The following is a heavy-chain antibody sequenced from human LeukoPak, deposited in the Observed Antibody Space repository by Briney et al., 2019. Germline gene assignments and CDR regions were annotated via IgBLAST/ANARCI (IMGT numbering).Heavy chain of an antibody. V-gene: IGHV4-31*03. Sequence: SETLSLTCIVFGGSISSGGYYWSWIRQHPGKGLEWIGYIYYSGSIYYNPSVKSRVTISLDTSNNHFSLKLSPVTAADTAVYYCARAGGCSGGSCHYWYFDLWGRGTLVTVSP. D-gene: IGHD2-15*01. CDR3: ARAGGCSGGSCHYWYFDL. CDR1: GGSISSGGYY. CDR2: IYYSGSI. J-gene: IGHJ2*01.